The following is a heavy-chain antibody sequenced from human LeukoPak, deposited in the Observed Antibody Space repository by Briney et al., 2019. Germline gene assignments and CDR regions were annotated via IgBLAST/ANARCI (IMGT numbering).Heavy chain of an antibody. CDR3: ARVAGYSYGYLDY. V-gene: IGHV3-7*04. J-gene: IGHJ4*02. CDR1: GFTFSSYW. Sequence: GGSLRVSCAASGFTFSSYWISWVRQAPGKGLEWVANIKQDGSEKYYVDSVKGRFTISRDNAKNSLYLQMNSLRAEDTAVYYCARVAGYSYGYLDYWGQGTLVTVSS. D-gene: IGHD5-18*01. CDR2: IKQDGSEK.